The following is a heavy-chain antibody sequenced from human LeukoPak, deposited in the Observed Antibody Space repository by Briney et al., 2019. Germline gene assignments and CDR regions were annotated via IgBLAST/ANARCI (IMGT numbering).Heavy chain of an antibody. J-gene: IGHJ4*02. CDR2: IYYSGST. D-gene: IGHD3-9*01. CDR3: ASFNDILTGYYKLSNFDY. V-gene: IGHV4-30-4*08. CDR1: GGSISSGGYY. Sequence: SQTLSLTCTVSGGSISSGGYYWSWIRQHPGKGLEWIGYIYYSGSTYYNPSLKSRVTISVDTSKNQFSLKLSSVTAADTAVYYCASFNDILTGYYKLSNFDYWGQGTLVTVSS.